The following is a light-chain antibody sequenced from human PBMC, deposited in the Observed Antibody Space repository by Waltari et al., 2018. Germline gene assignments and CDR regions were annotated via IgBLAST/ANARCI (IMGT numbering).Light chain of an antibody. Sequence: DIQMTHSPSSLSASVGDRVTITCQASEDINNYLHWFQQKPGKAPELLIYDASNLKTGVPSRFSGSGSGTHYTFTISSQQPEDVATYFCQQYDNLLSFSFGPGTKVDL. CDR3: QQYDNLLSFS. V-gene: IGKV1-33*01. CDR1: EDINNY. J-gene: IGKJ3*01. CDR2: DAS.